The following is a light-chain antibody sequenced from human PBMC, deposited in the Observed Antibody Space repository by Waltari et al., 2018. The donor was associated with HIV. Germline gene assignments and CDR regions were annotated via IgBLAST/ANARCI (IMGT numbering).Light chain of an antibody. CDR1: PSVFDTSTNKNY. CDR2: WAS. CDR3: QQYSSSPLT. J-gene: IGKJ4*01. Sequence: DIVMRQSPDSLAVSLGETATLKCQSSPSVFDTSTNKNYLAWYQQRPGQPPKLLIYWASARESGVPGRFSGRGSGTDFTLSISSLQAEDVAVYYCQQYSSSPLTFGGGTKVQIK. V-gene: IGKV4-1*01.